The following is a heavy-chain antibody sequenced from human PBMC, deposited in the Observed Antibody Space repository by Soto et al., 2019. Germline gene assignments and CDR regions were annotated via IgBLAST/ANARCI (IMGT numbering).Heavy chain of an antibody. CDR3: ARADYFDSSGFYYDC. D-gene: IGHD3-22*01. Sequence: ASVKVSCKASGYIFTNHDIHWVRQAPGQGLEWMGIINPSGGSTNYLQKFQGRITMTRDTSTSTVYMELSSLRSEDTAVYFCARADYFDSSGFYYDCWGQGT. CDR1: GYIFTNHD. J-gene: IGHJ4*02. V-gene: IGHV1-46*01. CDR2: INPSGGST.